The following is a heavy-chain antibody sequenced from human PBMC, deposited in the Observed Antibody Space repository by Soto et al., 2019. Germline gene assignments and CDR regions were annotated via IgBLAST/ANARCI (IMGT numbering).Heavy chain of an antibody. J-gene: IGHJ5*02. Sequence: SETLSLTCAVSGGSISSGGYSWSWIRQPPGKGLELIVYIYHSGSTCYNPSLKSRVTISVDRSKNQFSLKLSSVTAADTAVYYCARVPSPWGQGTLVTVSS. CDR1: GGSISSGGYS. CDR3: ARVPSP. CDR2: IYHSGST. V-gene: IGHV4-30-2*01.